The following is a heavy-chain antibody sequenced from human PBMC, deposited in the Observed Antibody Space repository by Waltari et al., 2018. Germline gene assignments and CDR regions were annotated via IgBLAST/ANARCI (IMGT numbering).Heavy chain of an antibody. D-gene: IGHD3-16*01. Sequence: QVQLVESGGGVVQPGRSLRLSCAASGFTFSSYGMHWVRQAPGKGLEWVAVISYEGSNKYYADSVKGRFTISRDNSKNTLYLQMNSLRAEDTAVYYCAKDLMITFGLEYYFDYWGQGTLVTVSS. V-gene: IGHV3-30*18. J-gene: IGHJ4*02. CDR2: ISYEGSNK. CDR3: AKDLMITFGLEYYFDY. CDR1: GFTFSSYG.